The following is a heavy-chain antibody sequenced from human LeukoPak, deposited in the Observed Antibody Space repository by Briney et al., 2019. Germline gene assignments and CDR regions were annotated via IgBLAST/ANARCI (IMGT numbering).Heavy chain of an antibody. CDR2: ISSSSSTI. CDR3: ARVHSYRALYYYYMDV. CDR1: GFTFSSYS. D-gene: IGHD5-18*01. V-gene: IGHV3-48*01. Sequence: GGSLRLSCAASGFTFSSYSMNWVRQAPGKGLEWVSYISSSSSTIYYADSVKGRFTISRDNSKNTLYLQMNSLRAEDTAVYYCARVHSYRALYYYYMDVWGKGTTVTISS. J-gene: IGHJ6*03.